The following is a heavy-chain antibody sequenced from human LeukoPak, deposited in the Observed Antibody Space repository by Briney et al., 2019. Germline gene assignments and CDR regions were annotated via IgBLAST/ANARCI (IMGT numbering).Heavy chain of an antibody. J-gene: IGHJ4*02. CDR1: GGSISSRSYY. V-gene: IGHV4-39*07. CDR2: IYYSGTT. D-gene: IGHD3-3*01. CDR3: ARVGYYDFWSGYPSPKYYFDY. Sequence: SESLSLTCTVAGGSISSRSYYWGWIRQPPGKGLEWIGSIYYSGTTYSNSSAKTRSTISVNTTKNQFSLKLSSVPAANTAVYYCARVGYYDFWSGYPSPKYYFDYWGQGTLVTVSS.